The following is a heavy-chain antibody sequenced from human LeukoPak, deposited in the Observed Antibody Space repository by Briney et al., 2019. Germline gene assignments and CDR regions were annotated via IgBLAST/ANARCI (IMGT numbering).Heavy chain of an antibody. D-gene: IGHD2-2*01. CDR1: GGSFSDYD. CDR3: AGHSTTSSDY. J-gene: IGHJ4*02. Sequence: SETLSLTCAVYGGSFSDYDWSWIRQPPGKGLEWIGEINHSGSTNYNPSLKSRVTISVDTSKNQFSLKLSSVTAADTAVYYCAGHSTTSSDYWGQGTLVTVSS. CDR2: INHSGST. V-gene: IGHV4-34*01.